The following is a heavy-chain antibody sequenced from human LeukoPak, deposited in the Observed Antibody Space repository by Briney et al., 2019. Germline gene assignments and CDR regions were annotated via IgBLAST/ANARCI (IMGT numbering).Heavy chain of an antibody. J-gene: IGHJ6*04. D-gene: IGHD3-10*02. Sequence: GGSLRLSCSASGFTFSTYAMHWVRQAPGKGLEWVSYISSSGSTIYYADSVKGRFTISRDNAKNSLYLQMNSLRAEDTAVYYCAELGITMIGGVWGKGTTVTISS. V-gene: IGHV3-48*03. CDR1: GFTFSTYA. CDR3: AELGITMIGGV. CDR2: ISSSGSTI.